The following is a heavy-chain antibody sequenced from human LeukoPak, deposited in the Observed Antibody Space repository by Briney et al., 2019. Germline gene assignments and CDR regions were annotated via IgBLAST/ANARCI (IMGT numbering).Heavy chain of an antibody. D-gene: IGHD3-10*01. CDR3: ARDGGSGSYYQV. J-gene: IGHJ6*04. CDR2: IYYSGST. Sequence: SETLSLTCTVSGGSISSSSYYWGWIRQPPGKGLEWIGSIYYSGSTYYNPSLKSRVTISVDTSKNQFSLKLSSVTAADTAVYYCARDGGSGSYYQVWGKGTTVTVSS. V-gene: IGHV4-39*07. CDR1: GGSISSSSYY.